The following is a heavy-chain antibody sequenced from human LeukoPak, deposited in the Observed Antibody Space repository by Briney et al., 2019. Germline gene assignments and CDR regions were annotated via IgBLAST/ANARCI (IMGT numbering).Heavy chain of an antibody. CDR3: ARVVVPAAIDYGMDV. Sequence: SVKVSCKASGGTFSSYAISWVRQAPGQGLEWMGRIIPILGIANYAQKFQGRVTITADESTSTAYMELSSLRSEDTAVYYCARVVVPAAIDYGMDVWGQGTTVTVSS. CDR1: GGTFSSYA. D-gene: IGHD2-2*02. J-gene: IGHJ6*02. V-gene: IGHV1-69*04. CDR2: IIPILGIA.